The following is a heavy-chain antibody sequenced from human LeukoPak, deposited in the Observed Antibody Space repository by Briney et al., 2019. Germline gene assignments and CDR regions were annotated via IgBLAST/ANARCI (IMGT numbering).Heavy chain of an antibody. CDR2: INHSGST. CDR3: ARSPYGSGSYYPYYYYYYMDV. V-gene: IGHV4-34*01. D-gene: IGHD3-10*01. J-gene: IGHJ6*03. CDR1: GGSFSGYY. Sequence: PSETLSLTCAVYGGSFSGYYWSWIRQPPGKGLEWIGEINHSGSTNYNPSLKSRVTISVDTSKNQFSLKLSSVTAADTAVCYCARSPYGSGSYYPYYYYYYMDVWGKGTTVTVSS.